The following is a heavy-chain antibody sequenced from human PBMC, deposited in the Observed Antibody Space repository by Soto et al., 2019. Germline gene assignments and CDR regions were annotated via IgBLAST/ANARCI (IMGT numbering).Heavy chain of an antibody. CDR3: TTGQRTLRFLEWLSRYYFDF. D-gene: IGHD3-3*01. Sequence: ASVKVSCKASVYTFTSYGISWVRQAPGQGLEWMGWISAYNGNTNYAQKLQGRVSMTEDTSTDTAYMELSSLTSEDTAVYYCTTGQRTLRFLEWLSRYYFDFWGQGTLVTVSS. CDR2: ISAYNGNT. CDR1: VYTFTSYG. V-gene: IGHV1-18*01. J-gene: IGHJ4*02.